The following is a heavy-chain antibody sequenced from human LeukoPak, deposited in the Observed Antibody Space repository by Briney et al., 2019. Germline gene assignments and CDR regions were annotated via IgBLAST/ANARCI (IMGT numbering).Heavy chain of an antibody. D-gene: IGHD6-13*01. V-gene: IGHV3-66*02. CDR1: GLTVSSNY. CDR2: IYAGGST. Sequence: GGSPRLSCAASGLTVSSNYMSWVRQAPGKGLEWVSLIYAGGSTYYADSVRGRFTISRDNSKNTLYLQMNSLTPEDTAVYYCARGFGKAAADVFGGYTMDVWGQGTTVIVSS. CDR3: ARGFGKAAADVFGGYTMDV. J-gene: IGHJ6*02.